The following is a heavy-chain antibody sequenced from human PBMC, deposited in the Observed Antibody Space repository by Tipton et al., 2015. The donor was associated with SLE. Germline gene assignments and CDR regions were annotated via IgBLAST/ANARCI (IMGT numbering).Heavy chain of an antibody. CDR2: MNPNSGNT. Sequence: QVQLVQSGAEVKKPGASVRVSCKASGYTFTSYDINWVRQATGQGLEWMGWMNPNSGNTGYAQKFQGRVTMTRNTSISTAYMELSSLRSEDTAVYYCAREGGTAVAVHYYYGMDVWGQGTTVTVSS. J-gene: IGHJ6*02. D-gene: IGHD6-19*01. CDR1: GYTFTSYD. V-gene: IGHV1-8*01. CDR3: AREGGTAVAVHYYYGMDV.